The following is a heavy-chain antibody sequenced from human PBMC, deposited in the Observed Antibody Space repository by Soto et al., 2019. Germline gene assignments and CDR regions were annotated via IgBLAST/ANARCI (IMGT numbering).Heavy chain of an antibody. CDR3: TRPRWGAYGSDY. D-gene: IGHD3-16*01. CDR2: IRSKANSYTT. Sequence: WGTLRLSCAASGFTFSGSAMHWVRQASGKGLEWVGRIRSKANSYTTAYAALVTGRFTISRDDSKNTAYLQMNSLKTEDTAVYYCTRPRWGAYGSDYWGQGTLVTVSS. V-gene: IGHV3-73*01. J-gene: IGHJ4*02. CDR1: GFTFSGSA.